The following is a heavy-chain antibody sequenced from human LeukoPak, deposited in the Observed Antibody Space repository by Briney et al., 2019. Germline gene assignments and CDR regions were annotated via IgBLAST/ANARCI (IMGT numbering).Heavy chain of an antibody. Sequence: SETLSLTCTVSGGSISSGGYYWSWIRQHPGKGLEWIGYIYYSGSTYYNPSLKSRVTISVDTSKNQFSLKLSSVTAADTAVYYCARGGYYDSSGYYDAFDIWGQGTMVTVSS. D-gene: IGHD3-22*01. CDR2: IYYSGST. CDR1: GGSISSGGYY. CDR3: ARGGYYDSSGYYDAFDI. J-gene: IGHJ3*02. V-gene: IGHV4-31*03.